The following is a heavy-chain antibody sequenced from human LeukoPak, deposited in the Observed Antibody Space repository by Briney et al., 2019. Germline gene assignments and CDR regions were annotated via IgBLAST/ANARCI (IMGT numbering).Heavy chain of an antibody. J-gene: IGHJ5*02. CDR1: GGSFSGYY. CDR2: INHSGST. V-gene: IGHV4-34*01. Sequence: SETLSLTCAVYGGSFSGYYWSWIRQPPGKGLEWIGEINHSGSTNYNPSLKSRVTISVDTSKNQFSLKLSSVTAADTAVYYCARRPEYSSSWYVSNWFDLWGQGTLVTVSS. CDR3: ARRPEYSSSWYVSNWFDL. D-gene: IGHD6-13*01.